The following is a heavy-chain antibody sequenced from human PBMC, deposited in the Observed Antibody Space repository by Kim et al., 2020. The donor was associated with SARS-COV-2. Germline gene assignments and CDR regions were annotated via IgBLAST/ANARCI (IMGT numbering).Heavy chain of an antibody. CDR2: INPGGVST. J-gene: IGHJ6*02. Sequence: ASVKVSCKASGYTFTSYYMHWVRQAPGQGLEWMGIINPGGVSTSDARKCQGRVTMTSDTSTSTVYRELSGLQWKDTAVYYVERDISGIDVWG. CDR1: GYTFTSYY. V-gene: IGHV1-46*01. CDR3: ERDISGIDV.